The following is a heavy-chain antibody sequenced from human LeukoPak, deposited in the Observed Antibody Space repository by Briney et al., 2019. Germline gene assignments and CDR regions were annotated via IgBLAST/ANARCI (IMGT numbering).Heavy chain of an antibody. CDR2: INWNGAST. J-gene: IGHJ6*03. Sequence: GGSLRLSCRASGFAFEDHGMTWVRQVPGKGLEWVAGINWNGASTGYADSVRGRFTISRDNAKNSLYLQMNSLRAEDTALYYCARAVCPTIKFCDPSYFMDVWGKGTTVNVS. V-gene: IGHV3-20*04. CDR1: GFAFEDHG. D-gene: IGHD1/OR15-1a*01. CDR3: ARAVCPTIKFCDPSYFMDV.